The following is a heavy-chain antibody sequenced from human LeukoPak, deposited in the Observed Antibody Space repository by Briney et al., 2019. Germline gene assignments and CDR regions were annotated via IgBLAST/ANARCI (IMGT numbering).Heavy chain of an antibody. CDR1: GYPFTNFY. D-gene: IGHD3-16*01. CDR2: THPVSGDT. Sequence: ASAKVSCKASGYPFTNFYVHWVRLAPGQGLEWLGWTHPVSGDTIYAQKFQGRVTMTRDTPISTAYMELTSLTSDDTAVYYCARMTHTLGATYSHFDYWGQGTLVTVSS. V-gene: IGHV1-2*02. J-gene: IGHJ4*02. CDR3: ARMTHTLGATYSHFDY.